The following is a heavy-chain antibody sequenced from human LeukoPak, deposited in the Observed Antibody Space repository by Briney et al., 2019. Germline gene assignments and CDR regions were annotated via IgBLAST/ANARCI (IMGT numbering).Heavy chain of an antibody. J-gene: IGHJ6*02. CDR2: IWCDGSNK. CDR1: GFTFNNYG. V-gene: IGHV3-33*01. Sequence: PGRSLRLSCAASGFTFNNYGMHWVRQAPGNGLEWMALIWCDGSNKYYADSVKGRFTISRDNSKNTLYLQMNSLRAEGTAVYYCSREYFDWSRNYYYGMDVWGQGTTITVSS. CDR3: SREYFDWSRNYYYGMDV. D-gene: IGHD3-9*01.